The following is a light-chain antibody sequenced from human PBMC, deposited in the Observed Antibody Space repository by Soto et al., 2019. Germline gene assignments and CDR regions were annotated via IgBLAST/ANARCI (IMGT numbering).Light chain of an antibody. CDR1: QSVNRW. V-gene: IGKV1-5*01. Sequence: DLQMTPSPSTLSASVGDIFTTTGRASQSVNRWLAWYQPKPGTAPKLLIYDASTLEGGVPSRFSGSGSGTEFTITIRSLQPDDYATYYCQQYTTYWTFGQGTKVDIK. CDR3: QQYTTYWT. J-gene: IGKJ1*01. CDR2: DAS.